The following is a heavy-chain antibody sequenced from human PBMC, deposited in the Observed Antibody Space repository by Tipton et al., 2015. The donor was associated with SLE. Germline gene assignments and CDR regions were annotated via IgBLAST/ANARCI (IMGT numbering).Heavy chain of an antibody. CDR1: GYTFTSYG. CDR2: ISANNGAT. Sequence: QSGPEVKKPGASVKVSCKASGYTFTSYGISWVRQAPGQGLEWMGWISANNGATKFAQRFQGRLSLTTDTSTSTAYMELRSLRSNDPAVYYCARTETGGGDFDYWGQGTLVTVSS. CDR3: ARTETGGGDFDY. J-gene: IGHJ4*02. V-gene: IGHV1-18*01. D-gene: IGHD7-27*01.